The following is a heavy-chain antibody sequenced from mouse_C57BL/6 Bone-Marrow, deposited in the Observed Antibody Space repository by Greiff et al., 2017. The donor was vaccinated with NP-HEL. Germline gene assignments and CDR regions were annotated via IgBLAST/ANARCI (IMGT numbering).Heavy chain of an antibody. CDR3: ALPAWFAY. CDR1: GYIFTNDG. Sequence: VQLVGSGAELARPGASVKLSCQASGYIFTNDGIRWVKQRTGQGLWWVGEIYPRSGNTYYNEKFKGKATLTADKSSSTAYMELRSLTSEDSAVYFCALPAWFAYWGQGTLVTVSA. V-gene: IGHV1-81*01. CDR2: IYPRSGNT. J-gene: IGHJ3*01.